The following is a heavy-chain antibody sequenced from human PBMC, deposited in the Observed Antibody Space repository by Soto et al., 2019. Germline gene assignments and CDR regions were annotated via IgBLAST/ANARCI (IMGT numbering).Heavy chain of an antibody. V-gene: IGHV4-39*01. J-gene: IGHJ3*02. CDR3: ASASIAARPRGAFDI. Sequence: SETLSLTCTVSGGSISSSSYYWGWIRQPPGKGLEWIGSIYYSGSTYYNPSLKSRVTIPVDTSKNQFSLKLSSVTAADTAVYYCASASIAARPRGAFDIWGQGTMVTVSS. D-gene: IGHD6-6*01. CDR1: GGSISSSSYY. CDR2: IYYSGST.